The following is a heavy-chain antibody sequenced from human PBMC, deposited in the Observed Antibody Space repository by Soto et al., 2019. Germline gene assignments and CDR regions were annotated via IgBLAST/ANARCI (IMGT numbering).Heavy chain of an antibody. CDR1: GCSISSYY. V-gene: IGHV4-59*01. Sequence: SETLFLTCTFSGCSISSYYWSLIRQPPGKGLEWIGYIYYSGSTNYNPSLKSRVTISVDTSKNQFSLKLSSVTAADTAVYYCARRYGASFDYWGQGTLVTVSS. CDR3: ARRYGASFDY. J-gene: IGHJ4*02. D-gene: IGHD4-17*01. CDR2: IYYSGST.